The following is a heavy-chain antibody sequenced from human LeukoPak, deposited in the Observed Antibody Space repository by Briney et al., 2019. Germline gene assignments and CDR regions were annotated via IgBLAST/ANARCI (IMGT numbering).Heavy chain of an antibody. CDR1: GYTFTGYY. V-gene: IGHV1-2*02. D-gene: IGHD6-19*01. CDR3: AIDFLRAVAPTGWFHL. Sequence: GASVKVSCKASGYTFTGYYMHWVRQAPGQGLEWMGWINPNSGGTNYAQKFQGRVTMTRDTSISTAYMELSRLRSDDTAVYYCAIDFLRAVAPTGWFHLWRRRPLVSVP. CDR2: INPNSGGT. J-gene: IGHJ5*02.